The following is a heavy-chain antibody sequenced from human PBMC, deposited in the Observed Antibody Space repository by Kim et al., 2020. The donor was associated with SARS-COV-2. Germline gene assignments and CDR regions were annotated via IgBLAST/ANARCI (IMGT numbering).Heavy chain of an antibody. J-gene: IGHJ4*02. D-gene: IGHD2-8*01. V-gene: IGHV3-23*01. CDR3: ARRQWRAYDY. CDR1: GFTFSNYA. CDR2: ISSAGGTI. Sequence: GGSLRLSCAASGFTFSNYAMNWVRQAPGKGLEWVSAISSAGGTIYYADSVKGRFTIFRDNSRNTVYLQMNSLTGEDTATYFCARRQWRAYDYWGQGPLVT.